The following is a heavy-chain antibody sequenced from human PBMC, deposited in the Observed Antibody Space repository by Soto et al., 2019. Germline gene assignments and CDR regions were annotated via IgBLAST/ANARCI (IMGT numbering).Heavy chain of an antibody. D-gene: IGHD2-15*01. CDR1: GYSFTSYY. Sequence: GASVKVSCKASGYSFTSYYIHWVRQAPGQGLEWMGIINPSSSTTYAQKFQGRVTMTRDTSTSTVYMELSSLRSEDTAVYYCARVGCSGGSCYAVDHWGQGTRVTVSS. V-gene: IGHV1-46*01. J-gene: IGHJ4*02. CDR3: ARVGCSGGSCYAVDH. CDR2: INPSSST.